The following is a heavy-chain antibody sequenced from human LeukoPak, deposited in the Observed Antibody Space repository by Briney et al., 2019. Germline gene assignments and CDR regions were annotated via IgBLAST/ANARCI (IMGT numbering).Heavy chain of an antibody. J-gene: IGHJ4*02. CDR2: SNPNSGGT. V-gene: IGHV1-2*02. D-gene: IGHD3-22*01. CDR1: GYTFTGYY. Sequence: GASVKVSCKASGYTFTGYYMHWVRQAPGQGLEWMGWSNPNSGGTNYAQKFQGRVTMTRDTSISTAYMELSRLRSDDTAVYYCARMGYDSSGYYSARGPFDYWGQGTLVTVSS. CDR3: ARMGYDSSGYYSARGPFDY.